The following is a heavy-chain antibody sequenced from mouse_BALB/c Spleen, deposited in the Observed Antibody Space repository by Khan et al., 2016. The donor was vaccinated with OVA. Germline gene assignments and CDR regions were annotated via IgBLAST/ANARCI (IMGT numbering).Heavy chain of an antibody. CDR2: IWGGGGT. D-gene: IGHD2-14*01. Sequence: QVQLKQSGPGLVAPSQSLSITCTVSGFSLSRYNIHWVRQPPGKGLEWLGMIWGGGGTDYNSTLKIRLSISKDNSKSQVFLKMNSLQNDDTAMYFCARAYYRYDGYDAMDYWGQGTSVTVSS. J-gene: IGHJ4*01. CDR1: GFSLSRYN. V-gene: IGHV2-6-4*01. CDR3: ARAYYRYDGYDAMDY.